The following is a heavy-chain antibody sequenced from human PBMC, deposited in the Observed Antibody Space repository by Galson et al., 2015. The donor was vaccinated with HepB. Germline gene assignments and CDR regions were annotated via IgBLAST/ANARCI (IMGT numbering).Heavy chain of an antibody. CDR2: IGSSSSYI. V-gene: IGHV3-21*01. Sequence: SLRLSCAASGFTFRSYSMNWVRQAPGKGLEWVSSIGSSSSYIYYADLVKGRFIISRDNAKNSLFLQMNSLRAEDTAVYYCARGPEGVFRGGPDYWGQGALVTVSS. CDR3: ARGPEGVFRGGPDY. J-gene: IGHJ4*02. CDR1: GFTFRSYS. D-gene: IGHD3-10*01.